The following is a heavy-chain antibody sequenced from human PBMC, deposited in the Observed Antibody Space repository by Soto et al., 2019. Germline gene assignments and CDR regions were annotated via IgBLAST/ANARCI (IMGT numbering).Heavy chain of an antibody. CDR1: GFTFSSYA. V-gene: IGHV3-23*01. D-gene: IGHD3-16*01. J-gene: IGHJ4*02. CDR3: AKDRRAGGNSAFYFDF. Sequence: GGSLRLSCAASGFTFSSYAMSWVRQAPGKGLEWVSAISGSGGSTYYADSVKGRFTISRDNSKNTLYLQVHSLTAEDTAVYYCAKDRRAGGNSAFYFDFWGQGAQVTVSS. CDR2: ISGSGGST.